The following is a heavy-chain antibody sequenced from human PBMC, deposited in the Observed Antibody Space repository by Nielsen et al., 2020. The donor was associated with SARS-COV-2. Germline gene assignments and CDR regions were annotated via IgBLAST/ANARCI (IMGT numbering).Heavy chain of an antibody. CDR2: ISYDGSNK. CDR3: AKGDGDSWSPFLYVDP. D-gene: IGHD6-13*01. V-gene: IGHV3-30*18. CDR1: GFTFSSYG. Sequence: GESLKISCAASGFTFSSYGMHWVRQAPGKGLEWVAVISYDGSNKYYADSVKGRFTISRDNSKNTLYLQMNSLRAEDTAVYYCAKGDGDSWSPFLYVDPWGQGTLVTVSS. J-gene: IGHJ5*02.